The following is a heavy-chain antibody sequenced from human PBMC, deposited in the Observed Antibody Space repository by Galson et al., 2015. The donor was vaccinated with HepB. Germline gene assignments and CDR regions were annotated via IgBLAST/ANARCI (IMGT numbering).Heavy chain of an antibody. CDR3: ARDRDYGDYAGLLSYYYGMDV. CDR2: IIPIFGTA. CDR1: GGTFSSYA. J-gene: IGHJ6*02. V-gene: IGHV1-69*05. Sequence: SVKVSCKASGGTFSSYAISWVRQAPGQGLEWMGGIIPIFGTANYAQKFQGRVTMTRDTSTSTVYMELSSLRSEDTAVYYCARDRDYGDYAGLLSYYYGMDVWGQGTTVTVSS. D-gene: IGHD4-17*01.